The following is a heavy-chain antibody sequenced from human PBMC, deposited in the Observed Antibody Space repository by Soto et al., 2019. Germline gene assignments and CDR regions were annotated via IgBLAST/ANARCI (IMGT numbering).Heavy chain of an antibody. D-gene: IGHD3-3*01. CDR1: GDSFNTYW. V-gene: IGHV5-10-1*01. J-gene: IGHJ5*02. CDR2: IDPGTSYS. Sequence: GESMKISCHGSGDSFNTYWISWVRQVPGKGLEWMGRIDPGTSYSNYSPSFEGHVTISVDKSKSTAFLQWSSLKASDTAMYYCARHPTLHESRVWSGFDPWGQGTLVTVSS. CDR3: ARHPTLHESRVWSGFDP.